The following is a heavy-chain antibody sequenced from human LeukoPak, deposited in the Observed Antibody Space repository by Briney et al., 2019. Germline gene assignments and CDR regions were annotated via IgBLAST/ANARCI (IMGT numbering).Heavy chain of an antibody. J-gene: IGHJ4*02. Sequence: AGGSLRLSCAASGFTFSDYYMSWVRQAPGKGLEWVSYISNSGSTIYYADSLKGRFTLSRDNAKNSLYLQMNSLRAEDTAVYYCAGGDRYSSSWYYFDYWGQGTLVTVSS. CDR1: GFTFSDYY. D-gene: IGHD6-13*01. V-gene: IGHV3-11*04. CDR2: ISNSGSTI. CDR3: AGGDRYSSSWYYFDY.